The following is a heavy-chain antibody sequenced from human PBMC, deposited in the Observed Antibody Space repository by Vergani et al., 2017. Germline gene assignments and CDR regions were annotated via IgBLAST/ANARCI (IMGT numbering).Heavy chain of an antibody. D-gene: IGHD3-3*01. CDR3: ARVFPEWLRVGNYYYMDV. Sequence: EVQLLESGGGLVQPGGSLRLSCGASGFTFSSYAMTWVRQAPGKGLEWVSAISGSGGNTFYTDSVKGRFTISRDNSKDTLYLQMNSLRVEDTAIYYCARVFPEWLRVGNYYYMDVWGKGTTVTVSS. CDR1: GFTFSSYA. CDR2: ISGSGGNT. J-gene: IGHJ6*03. V-gene: IGHV3-23*01.